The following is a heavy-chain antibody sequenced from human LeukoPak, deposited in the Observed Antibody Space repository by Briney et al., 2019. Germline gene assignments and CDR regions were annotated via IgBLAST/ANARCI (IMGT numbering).Heavy chain of an antibody. V-gene: IGHV3-23*01. J-gene: IGHJ6*02. D-gene: IGHD3-16*01. Sequence: GGSLRLSCVGSGFTFRSHAMSWVRQAPEKGLEFVSGIYENGGTTYYADSVKGRFSISRDNSKNTLYLQMDSLRGEGTAVYFCARGGGLDVWGQGATVTVSS. CDR3: ARGGGLDV. CDR1: GFTFRSHA. CDR2: IYENGGTT.